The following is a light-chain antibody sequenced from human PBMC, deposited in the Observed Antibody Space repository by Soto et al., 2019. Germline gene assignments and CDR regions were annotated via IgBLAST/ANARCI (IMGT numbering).Light chain of an antibody. CDR1: QGISTH. CDR3: QQLNSFPLT. Sequence: DIPLTQSPPLLSASIRDRVTISCRASQGISTHLAWYQQKPGRAPKLLIYAASTLQSGVPSRFSGSGSGTEFTLTISSLQPEDFATYFCQQLNSFPLTFGQGTRLEI. J-gene: IGKJ5*01. CDR2: AAS. V-gene: IGKV1-9*01.